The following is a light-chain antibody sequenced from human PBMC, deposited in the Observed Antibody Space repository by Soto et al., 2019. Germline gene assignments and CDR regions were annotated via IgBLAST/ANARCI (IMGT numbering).Light chain of an antibody. J-gene: IGKJ5*01. Sequence: EILVTQSPGTLSLSPGERATLSCRASQSGSSEYLAWYQQRPDQAPRLLFYGASSRATGIPDRFSGSGSGTHFTITITRLEPEDFTVYYCPQHGSSSPSFGQGTRLAIK. CDR2: GAS. CDR1: QSGSSEY. V-gene: IGKV3-20*01. CDR3: PQHGSSSPS.